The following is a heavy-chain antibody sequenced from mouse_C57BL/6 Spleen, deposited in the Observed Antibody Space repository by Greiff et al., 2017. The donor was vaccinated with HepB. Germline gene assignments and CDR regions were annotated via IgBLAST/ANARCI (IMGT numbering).Heavy chain of an antibody. Sequence: EVKLMESGPGLVKPSQSLSLTCSVTGYSITSGYYWNWIRQFPGNKLEWMGYISYDGSNNYNPSLKNRISITRDTSKNQFFLKLNSVTTEDTATYFCASELRYFDVWGTGTTVTVSS. CDR3: ASELRYFDV. CDR2: ISYDGSN. V-gene: IGHV3-6*01. CDR1: GYSITSGYY. J-gene: IGHJ1*03.